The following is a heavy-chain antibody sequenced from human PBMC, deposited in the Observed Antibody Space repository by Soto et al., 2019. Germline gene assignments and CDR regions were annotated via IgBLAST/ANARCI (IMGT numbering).Heavy chain of an antibody. Sequence: GASVKVSCKASGYTFTSYYMNWVRQAPGQGLEWLGIINPSGGYTTYAQRFLGRVTMTSDTSTSTVHMELGSLTSEDTAVYYCARVGGIVVVTAPYDHCGQGTLVTVSS. CDR3: ARVGGIVVVTAPYDH. CDR1: GYTFTSYY. D-gene: IGHD2-21*02. CDR2: INPSGGYT. V-gene: IGHV1-46*03. J-gene: IGHJ4*02.